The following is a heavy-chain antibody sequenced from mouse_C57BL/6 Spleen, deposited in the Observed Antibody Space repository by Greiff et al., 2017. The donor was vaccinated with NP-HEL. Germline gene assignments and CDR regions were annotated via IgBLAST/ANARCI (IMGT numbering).Heavy chain of an antibody. CDR3: ANYYGSSFYFDV. CDR2: IYPGSGST. D-gene: IGHD1-1*01. V-gene: IGHV1-55*01. CDR1: GYTFTSYW. Sequence: VQLQHPGAELVKPGASVKMSCKASGYTFTSYWIPWVRQRPGQGLEWIGDIYPGSGSTNYNEKFKSKATLTVDTSSSTAYMQLSSLTSEDSAVYYCANYYGSSFYFDVWGTGTTVTVSS. J-gene: IGHJ1*03.